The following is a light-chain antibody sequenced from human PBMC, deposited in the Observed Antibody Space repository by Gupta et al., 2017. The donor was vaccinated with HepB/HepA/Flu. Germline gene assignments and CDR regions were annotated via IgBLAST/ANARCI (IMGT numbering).Light chain of an antibody. CDR1: TGAVTSGFS. Sequence: QTVVTQEPSLTVSPGGTVTLNCASSTGAVTSGFSPNWFQQKPGQAPRALIYSTNKKRSWTSARFAGSLLGGKAALTLSGVQPEDEAVYYCLPDYGGAQLVFGGGTKLTVL. CDR3: LPDYGGAQLV. CDR2: STN. V-gene: IGLV7-43*01. J-gene: IGLJ2*01.